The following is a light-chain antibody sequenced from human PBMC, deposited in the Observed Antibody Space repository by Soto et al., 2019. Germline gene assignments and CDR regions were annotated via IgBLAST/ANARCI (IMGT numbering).Light chain of an antibody. CDR1: SSDVGGYNY. CDR3: AAWDDSLSGPL. CDR2: EVS. V-gene: IGLV2-14*01. Sequence: QSALTQPASVSGSPGQSITISCTGTSSDVGGYNYVSWYQQHPGKAPKLMIYEVSNRPSGVSNRFSGSKSGNTASLTISGLQAEDEGDYYCAAWDDSLSGPLFGGGTKLTVL. J-gene: IGLJ2*01.